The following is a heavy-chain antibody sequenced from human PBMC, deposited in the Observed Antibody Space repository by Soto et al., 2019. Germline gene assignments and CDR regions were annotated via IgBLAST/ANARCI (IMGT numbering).Heavy chain of an antibody. CDR1: GFTVTSNY. CDR3: ARILYSNTFYYYYMDV. D-gene: IGHD6-13*01. CDR2: IDSGGST. J-gene: IGHJ6*03. V-gene: IGHV3-53*04. Sequence: EVQLVESGGGLVQPGGSLRLSCAASGFTVTSNYMPWVRQAPGKGLEWVSVIDSGGSTYYADSVKGRFTISRHNSKNTLYLQMSSLRREDTGVYYCARILYSNTFYYYYMDVLGKGTTVTVSS.